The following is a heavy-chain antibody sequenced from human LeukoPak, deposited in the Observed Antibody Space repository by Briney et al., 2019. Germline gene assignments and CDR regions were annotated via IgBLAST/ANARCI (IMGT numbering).Heavy chain of an antibody. Sequence: SVKVSCKASGGTFSSYAISWVRQAPGQELEWMGGIIPIFGTANYAQKFQGRVTITADESTSTAYMELSSLRSEDTAVYYCARDPSPRTVTLDYWGQGTLVTVSS. CDR2: IIPIFGTA. D-gene: IGHD4-17*01. CDR1: GGTFSSYA. J-gene: IGHJ4*02. V-gene: IGHV1-69*13. CDR3: ARDPSPRTVTLDY.